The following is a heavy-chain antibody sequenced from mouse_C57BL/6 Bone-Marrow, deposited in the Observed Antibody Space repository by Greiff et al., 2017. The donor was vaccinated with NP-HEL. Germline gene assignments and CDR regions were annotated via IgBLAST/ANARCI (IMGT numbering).Heavy chain of an antibody. J-gene: IGHJ1*03. Sequence: VQLQQSGPVLVKPGASVKMSCKASGYTFTDYYMNWVKQSHGKSLEWIGVINPYNGGTSYNQKFKGKATLTVDKSSSTAYMELNSLTSEDSAVYYCARWGRSYWYFDVWGTGTTVTVSS. CDR3: ARWGRSYWYFDV. CDR2: INPYNGGT. CDR1: GYTFTDYY. V-gene: IGHV1-19*01.